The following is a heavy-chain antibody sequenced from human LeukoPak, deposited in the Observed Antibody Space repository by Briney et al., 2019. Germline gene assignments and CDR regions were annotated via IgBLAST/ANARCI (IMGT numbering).Heavy chain of an antibody. V-gene: IGHV3-15*01. CDR1: GFTFSNAW. Sequence: PGGSLRLSCAASGFTFSNAWMSWVRQAPGKGLEWVGRIKSKTDGGTTDYAAPVEGRFTISRDDSKNTLYLQMNSLKTEDTAVYYCTTDIVATTFDYWGQGTLVTVSS. D-gene: IGHD5-12*01. CDR3: TTDIVATTFDY. CDR2: IKSKTDGGTT. J-gene: IGHJ4*02.